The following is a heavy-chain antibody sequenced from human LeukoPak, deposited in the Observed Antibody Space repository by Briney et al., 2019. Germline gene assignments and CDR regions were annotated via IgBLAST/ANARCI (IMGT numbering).Heavy chain of an antibody. Sequence: PGGSLRLSCAASGYTFSSYGMHWVRQAPGKGLEWVAIIQYDGRNTYYAETVKGRVTISRDNSKSTLYLQMNSLRAEDTAVYYCAKDSVVPAAIGGYCYYYMDVWGKGTTVTVSS. V-gene: IGHV3-30*02. D-gene: IGHD2-2*02. CDR2: IQYDGRNT. J-gene: IGHJ6*03. CDR1: GYTFSSYG. CDR3: AKDSVVPAAIGGYCYYYMDV.